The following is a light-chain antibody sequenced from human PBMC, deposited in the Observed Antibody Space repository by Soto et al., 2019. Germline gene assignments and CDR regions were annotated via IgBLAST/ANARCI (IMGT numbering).Light chain of an antibody. CDR2: GAS. J-gene: IGKJ4*01. CDR3: QQYKAHPPT. CDR1: HDTSNS. Sequence: DIQMTQSPSSLSASVGDRVTITCRASHDTSNSVAWFQQRPGMAPKSLIYGASSLQSGVSSRFSGSGSGTQFTLTISSLQPEDFATYYCQQYKAHPPTFGGGSKVQI. V-gene: IGKV1-16*01.